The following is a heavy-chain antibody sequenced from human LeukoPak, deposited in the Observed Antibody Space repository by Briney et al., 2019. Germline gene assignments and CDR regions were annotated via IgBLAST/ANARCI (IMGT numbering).Heavy chain of an antibody. CDR2: ISSSGSTK. D-gene: IGHD2/OR15-2a*01. Sequence: GGSLRLSCGASGITFSSYSMNWVRQAPGKGLEWVSYISSSGSTKYYADSVKGRFTISRDNARNSLYPQMNSLRAEDTAVYFCARGGLSIMGYWGQGTLVTVSS. V-gene: IGHV3-48*01. CDR3: ARGGLSIMGY. J-gene: IGHJ4*02. CDR1: GITFSSYS.